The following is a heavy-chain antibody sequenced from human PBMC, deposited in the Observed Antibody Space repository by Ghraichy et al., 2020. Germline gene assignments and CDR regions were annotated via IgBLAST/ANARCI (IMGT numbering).Heavy chain of an antibody. J-gene: IGHJ6*02. Sequence: GGSLRLSCVGSGFSFSGYRMNWVRQSPGKGLEWVSYITSSSRTKSYADSVKGRFTISRDNAQNSLYLQMNSLRDEDTAVYYCARGSRVVRFYYYDGMDVWGQGTTVTVSS. CDR2: ITSSSRTK. V-gene: IGHV3-48*02. CDR3: ARGSRVVRFYYYDGMDV. CDR1: GFSFSGYR. D-gene: IGHD4-23*01.